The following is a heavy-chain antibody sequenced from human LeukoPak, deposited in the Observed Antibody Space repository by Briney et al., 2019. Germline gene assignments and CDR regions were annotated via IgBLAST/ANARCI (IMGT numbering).Heavy chain of an antibody. CDR1: GFTFSSYS. CDR3: AKAYSGGDAFDI. V-gene: IGHV3-48*01. CDR2: ISSSSSTI. Sequence: GGSLRLSCAASGFTFSSYSMNWVRQAPGKGLEWVSYISSSSSTIYYADSVKGRFTISRDNSKNTLYLQMNSLRAEDTAVYYCAKAYSGGDAFDIWGQGTMVTVSS. D-gene: IGHD2-15*01. J-gene: IGHJ3*02.